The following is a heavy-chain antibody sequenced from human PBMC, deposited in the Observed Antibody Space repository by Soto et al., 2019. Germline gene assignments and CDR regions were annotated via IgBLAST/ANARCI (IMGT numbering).Heavy chain of an antibody. D-gene: IGHD3-3*01. CDR1: GFTFSNYW. V-gene: IGHV3-74*01. J-gene: IGHJ6*03. CDR3: ASAAIFEGYYYMDF. Sequence: PGGSLRLSCVASGFTFSNYWMHWVRQAPGKGLVWVSRINSDGSSTANADSVKGRLTTSRDNAKNTLYLQMNSLRADDTAVYYCASAAIFEGYYYMDFWGTGTTVTVSS. CDR2: INSDGSST.